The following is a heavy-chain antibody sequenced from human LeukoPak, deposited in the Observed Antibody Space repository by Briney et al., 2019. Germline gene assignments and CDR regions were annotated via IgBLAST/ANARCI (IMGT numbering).Heavy chain of an antibody. CDR3: SRENGAFSPFGY. Sequence: SETLSLTCTVSGGSVSKNTYHWGWVRQPPGRGLEWIAYIYYIGNTNYNPSLKSRATISIDTSKNQFSLTLSSVTAADTAVYYCSRENGAFSPFGYWGQGTLVTVLS. V-gene: IGHV4-61*01. D-gene: IGHD2-8*01. J-gene: IGHJ4*02. CDR1: GGSVSKNTYH. CDR2: IYYIGNT.